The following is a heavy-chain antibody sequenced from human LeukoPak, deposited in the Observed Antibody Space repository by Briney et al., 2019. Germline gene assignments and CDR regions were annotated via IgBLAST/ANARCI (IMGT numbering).Heavy chain of an antibody. CDR2: IYYSGST. CDR1: GGSISSYY. J-gene: IGHJ4*02. D-gene: IGHD6-13*01. Sequence: SETLSLTCTVSGGSISSYYWSWIRQPPGKGLEWIGFIYYSGSTNYNLSLKSRVTISVDTSKNQFSLKLNSVTDADTAVYYCAKGEQLVYFDYWGQGTLVTVSS. CDR3: AKGEQLVYFDY. V-gene: IGHV4-59*01.